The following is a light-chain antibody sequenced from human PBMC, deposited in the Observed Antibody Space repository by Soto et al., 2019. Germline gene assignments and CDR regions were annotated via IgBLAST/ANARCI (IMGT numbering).Light chain of an antibody. Sequence: VQMTQSPSTLSASVGDRVTITCRASQSISSWLAWYQQKPGKAPKLLIYDASSLESGVPSRFSGSGSGTEFTLTISSLQPDDFATYYCQQYNSYLWTFGQGTKV. CDR2: DAS. CDR1: QSISSW. V-gene: IGKV1-5*01. CDR3: QQYNSYLWT. J-gene: IGKJ1*01.